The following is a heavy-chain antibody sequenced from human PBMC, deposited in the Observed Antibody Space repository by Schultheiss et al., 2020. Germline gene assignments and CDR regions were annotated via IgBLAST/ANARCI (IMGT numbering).Heavy chain of an antibody. Sequence: GGSLRLSCAASGFTFSSYAMNWVRQAPGKGLEWVSAISGSGGSTYYADSVKGRFTISRDNSKNTLYLQMNSLRAEDTAVYYCAKAPKENDFGDYFDYWGQGTLVTVYS. CDR2: ISGSGGST. V-gene: IGHV3-23*01. CDR1: GFTFSSYA. J-gene: IGHJ4*02. CDR3: AKAPKENDFGDYFDY. D-gene: IGHD4-17*01.